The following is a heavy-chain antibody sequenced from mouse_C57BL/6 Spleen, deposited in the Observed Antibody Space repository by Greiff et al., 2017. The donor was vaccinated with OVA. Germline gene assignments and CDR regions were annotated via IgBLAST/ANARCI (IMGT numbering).Heavy chain of an antibody. CDR3: ARNRWYFDV. CDR1: GFTFSSYG. V-gene: IGHV5-6*01. CDR2: ISSGGSYT. Sequence: EVHLVESGGDLVKPGGSLKLSCAASGFTFSSYGMSWVRQTPDKRLEWVATISSGGSYTYYPDSVKGRFTISRDNAKNTLYLQMSSLKSEDTAMYDCARNRWYFDVWGTGTTVTVSS. J-gene: IGHJ1*03.